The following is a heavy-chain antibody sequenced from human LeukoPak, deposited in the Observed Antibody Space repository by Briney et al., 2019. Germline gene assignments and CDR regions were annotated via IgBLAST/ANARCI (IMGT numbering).Heavy chain of an antibody. J-gene: IGHJ4*02. V-gene: IGHV4-59*01. D-gene: IGHD4-11*01. Sequence: SETLSLTCTVSGGSISSYYWSWIRQPPGKGLEWIGYIYYSGSTNYNPSLKSRVTISVDTSKNQFSLKLSSVTAADTAVYYCARWYSNFAFDYWGRGTLVTVSS. CDR1: GGSISSYY. CDR2: IYYSGST. CDR3: ARWYSNFAFDY.